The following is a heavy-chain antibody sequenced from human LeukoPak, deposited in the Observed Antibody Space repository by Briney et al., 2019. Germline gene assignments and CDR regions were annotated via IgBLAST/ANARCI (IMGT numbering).Heavy chain of an antibody. CDR1: GFSFSSYG. J-gene: IGHJ5*02. V-gene: IGHV3-30*18. CDR3: AKGGIPDDP. Sequence: PGGSLSLSCAASGFSFSSYGMHWVRRAPGKGLEWVAVISYDGSNKYHADSVKGRFTISRDNSKNTLYLQMNSLRVEDTAVYYCAKGGIPDDPWGQGTLVTVSS. CDR2: ISYDGSNK. D-gene: IGHD2-21*01.